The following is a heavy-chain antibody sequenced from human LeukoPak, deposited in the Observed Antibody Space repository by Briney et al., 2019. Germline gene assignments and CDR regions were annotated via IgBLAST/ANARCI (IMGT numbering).Heavy chain of an antibody. V-gene: IGHV3-30*04. CDR3: ARAGRGLRYFDWLTYDY. D-gene: IGHD3-9*01. Sequence: PGGSLRLSCAASGFTFSSYAIHWVRQAPGKGLEWVAVISYDGSNKNYADSVKGRFTISRDNSKNTLYLQMNSLRAEDTAVYYCARAGRGLRYFDWLTYDYWGQGTLVTVSS. CDR2: ISYDGSNK. CDR1: GFTFSSYA. J-gene: IGHJ4*02.